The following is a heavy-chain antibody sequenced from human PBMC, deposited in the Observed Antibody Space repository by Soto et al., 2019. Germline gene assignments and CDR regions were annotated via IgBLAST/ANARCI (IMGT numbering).Heavy chain of an antibody. D-gene: IGHD3-22*01. J-gene: IGHJ4*02. CDR3: AAEPYYYDSSGYAVDY. CDR2: IVVGSGNT. Sequence: SVKVSCKASGFTFTSSAVQWVRQARGQRLEWIGWIVVGSGNTNYAQKFQERVTITRDMSTSTAYMELSSLRSEDTAVYYCAAEPYYYDSSGYAVDYWGQGTLVTVSS. CDR1: GFTFTSSA. V-gene: IGHV1-58*01.